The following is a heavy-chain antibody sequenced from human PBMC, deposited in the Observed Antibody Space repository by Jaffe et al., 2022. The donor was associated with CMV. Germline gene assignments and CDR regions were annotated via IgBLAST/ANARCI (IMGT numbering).Heavy chain of an antibody. CDR3: ARVGRFLEWLPNYYYYYYMDV. CDR2: IWYDGSNK. V-gene: IGHV3-33*08. Sequence: QVQLVESGGGVVQPGRSLRLSCAASGFTFSSYGMHWVRQAPGKGLEWVAVIWYDGSNKYYADSVKGRFTISRDNSKNTLYLQMNSLRAEDTAVYYCARVGRFLEWLPNYYYYYYMDVWGKGTTVTVSS. J-gene: IGHJ6*03. CDR1: GFTFSSYG. D-gene: IGHD3-3*01.